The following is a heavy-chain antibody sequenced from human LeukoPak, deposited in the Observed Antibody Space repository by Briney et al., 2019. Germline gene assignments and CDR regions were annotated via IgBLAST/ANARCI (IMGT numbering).Heavy chain of an antibody. D-gene: IGHD3-22*01. CDR3: ARVRGYYDSSGYLSFFDY. J-gene: IGHJ4*02. CDR1: GGSFSGYY. CDR2: INHSGST. V-gene: IGHV4-34*01. Sequence: SETLSLTRAVYGGSFSGYYWSWIRQPPGKGLEWIGEINHSGSTNYNPSLKSRVTISVDTSKNQFSLKLSSVTAADTAVYYCARVRGYYDSSGYLSFFDYWGQGTLVTVSS.